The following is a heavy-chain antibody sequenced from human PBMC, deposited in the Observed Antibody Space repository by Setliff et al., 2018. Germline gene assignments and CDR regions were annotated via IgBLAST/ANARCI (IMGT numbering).Heavy chain of an antibody. V-gene: IGHV4-34*01. CDR2: INHRGST. D-gene: IGHD6-6*01. CDR1: GGTFSDYY. CDR3: ARGRNIAARLLDS. Sequence: LSLTCAAYGGTFSDYYWTWIRQPPGKGLEWIGEINHRGSTNYNPSLKSRATISIDTSKDQFSLKLISMSAADTAVYFCARGRNIAARLLDSWGRGALVTVSS. J-gene: IGHJ4*02.